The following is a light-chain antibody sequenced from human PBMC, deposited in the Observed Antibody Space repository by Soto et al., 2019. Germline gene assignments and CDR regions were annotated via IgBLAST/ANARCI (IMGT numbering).Light chain of an antibody. J-gene: IGKJ1*01. CDR2: AAS. CDR1: QSVISNY. V-gene: IGKV3-20*01. CDR3: QQYGNSLTWT. Sequence: EVVLTQSPGTVSLSPGERVTLSCRASQSVISNYLAWYQQRPGQAPRLLIYAASSRATGIPDRFSGSGSGTYFTLTISSLEPEDFAVYSCQQYGNSLTWTFGQGTKVEMK.